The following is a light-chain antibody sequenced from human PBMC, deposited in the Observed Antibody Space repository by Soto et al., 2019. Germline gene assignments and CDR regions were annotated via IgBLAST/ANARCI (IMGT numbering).Light chain of an antibody. CDR3: QQFYTWPVT. Sequence: EIVMTQSPATLSVSPGEIATVYFSASQSVRSNLAWYQQKPGQAPRLLIYGASTRATGIPARFSGSGSGTEFTLTINSLQSEDFAVYYCQQFYTWPVTFGGGTKVDIK. CDR1: QSVRSN. J-gene: IGKJ4*01. CDR2: GAS. V-gene: IGKV3-15*01.